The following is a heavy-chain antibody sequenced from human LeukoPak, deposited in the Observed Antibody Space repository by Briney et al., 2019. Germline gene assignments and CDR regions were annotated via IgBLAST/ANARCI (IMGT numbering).Heavy chain of an antibody. V-gene: IGHV3-53*01. D-gene: IGHD6-13*01. CDR2: MYSGGDT. CDR3: ARDAPQVPAAGVLAS. J-gene: IGHJ5*02. CDR1: GFTVSDNY. Sequence: PGGSLRLSCAASGFTVSDNYMSWGRQAPGEGLEWFSVMYSGGDTYYADSVKGRFTFSRDISKNTLSLQMNGLRTEDTAMYFCARDAPQVPAAGVLASWGQGTLVTVSS.